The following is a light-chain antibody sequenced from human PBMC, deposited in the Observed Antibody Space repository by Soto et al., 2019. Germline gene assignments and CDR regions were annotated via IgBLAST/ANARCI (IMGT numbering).Light chain of an antibody. CDR1: SSDVGGSNH. CDR2: DVN. J-gene: IGLJ1*01. CDR3: SSYAGSSNV. Sequence: QSALTQPRSVSGSPGQSVTISCTGVSSDVGGSNHVSWYQHHPGKAPKLMIYDVNKRPSGVPDRFSGSKSGNTASLTISGLQAEDEADYYCSSYAGSSNVFGTGTKLTVL. V-gene: IGLV2-11*01.